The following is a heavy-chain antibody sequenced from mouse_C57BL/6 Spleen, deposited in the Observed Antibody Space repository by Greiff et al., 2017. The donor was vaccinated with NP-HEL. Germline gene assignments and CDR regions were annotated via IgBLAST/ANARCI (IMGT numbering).Heavy chain of an antibody. D-gene: IGHD1-1*01. J-gene: IGHJ4*01. CDR2: IYPRSGNT. V-gene: IGHV1-81*01. CDR1: GYTFTSYG. Sequence: QVHVKQSGAELARPGASVKLSCKASGYTFTSYGISWVKQRTGQGLEWIGEIYPRSGNTYYNEKFKGKATLTADKSSSTAYMELRSLTSEDSAVYFGAREVYGSSHYAMDYWGQGTSVTVSS. CDR3: AREVYGSSHYAMDY.